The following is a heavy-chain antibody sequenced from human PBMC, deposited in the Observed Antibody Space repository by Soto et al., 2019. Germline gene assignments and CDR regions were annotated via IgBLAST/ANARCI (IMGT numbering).Heavy chain of an antibody. D-gene: IGHD6-19*01. V-gene: IGHV3-53*01. CDR3: ASSGWALWFFGQERNYYYGMDV. CDR2: IYSGGST. CDR1: GFTVSSNY. J-gene: IGHJ6*02. Sequence: PGGSLRLSCAASGFTVSSNYMSWVRQAPGKGLEWVSVIYSGGSTYYADSVKGRFTISGDNSKNTLYLQMNSLRAEDTAVYYCASSGWALWFFGQERNYYYGMDVWGQGTTVTVSS.